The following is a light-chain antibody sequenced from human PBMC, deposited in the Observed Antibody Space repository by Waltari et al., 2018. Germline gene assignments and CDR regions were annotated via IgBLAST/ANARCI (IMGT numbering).Light chain of an antibody. J-gene: IGLJ2*01. CDR3: SSYRSDNTLI. V-gene: IGLV2-14*03. CDR1: SSDVGAYNY. Sequence: QSALTQPASVSGSPGQSLTISCTGTSSDVGAYNYVSWYQQHPGKVPKLMIYDVSQRPSGISSRCSASKSGNAASLTISGLQFEDEADYYCSSYRSDNTLIFGGGTKLTVL. CDR2: DVS.